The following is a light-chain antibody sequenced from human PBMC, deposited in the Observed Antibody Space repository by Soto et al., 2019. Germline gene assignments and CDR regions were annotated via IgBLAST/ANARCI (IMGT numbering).Light chain of an antibody. CDR2: GAS. V-gene: IGKV3-15*01. CDR1: QSVSSN. Sequence: EIVMTQSPATLSVSPGERATLFFSASQSVSSNLAWYQQKPGQAPRLLIYGASTRATGIPARFSGSGSGTEFTLTISSLQSEDFAVYYCQQYNNWPFTFGLGTRLEIK. CDR3: QQYNNWPFT. J-gene: IGKJ5*01.